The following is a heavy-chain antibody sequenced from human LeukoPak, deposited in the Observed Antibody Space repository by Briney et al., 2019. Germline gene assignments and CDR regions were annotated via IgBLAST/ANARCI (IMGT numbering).Heavy chain of an antibody. CDR2: IKQDGSEK. CDR1: GFTFSSYW. J-gene: IGHJ3*02. CDR3: ARDLGAAAAGSIAFDI. V-gene: IGHV3-7*01. D-gene: IGHD6-13*01. Sequence: QTGGSLRLSCAAFGFTFSSYWMSWVRQAPGKGLEWVANIKQDGSEKYYVDSVKGRFTISRDNAKNSLYLQMNSLRAEDTAVYYCARDLGAAAAGSIAFDIWGQGTMVTVSS.